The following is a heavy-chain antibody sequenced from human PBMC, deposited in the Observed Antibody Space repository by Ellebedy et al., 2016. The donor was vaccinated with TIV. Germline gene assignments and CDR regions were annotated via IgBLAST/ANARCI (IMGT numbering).Heavy chain of an antibody. Sequence: GESLKISCAASGFTFGDHHLDWVRQAPGKGLEWVGRSRNKAKSYTTEYAASVKGRFTISRDDSENTLYLQMNSLRTEDTAVYYCARAVKTGTTNFDCWGQGTLVTVSS. CDR3: ARAVKTGTTNFDC. V-gene: IGHV3-72*01. CDR2: SRNKAKSYTT. CDR1: GFTFGDHH. J-gene: IGHJ4*02. D-gene: IGHD1-1*01.